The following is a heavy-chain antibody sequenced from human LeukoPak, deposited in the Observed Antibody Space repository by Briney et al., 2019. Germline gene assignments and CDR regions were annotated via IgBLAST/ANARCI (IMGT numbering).Heavy chain of an antibody. Sequence: ASVKVSCKASGYTFTGYYMHWVRQAPGQGLEWMGRINPNSGGTNYAQKFQGRVTMIRDTSISTAYMELSRLRSDDTAVYYCARQGIAVAAFGYWGQGTLVTVSS. D-gene: IGHD6-19*01. J-gene: IGHJ4*02. CDR1: GYTFTGYY. V-gene: IGHV1-2*06. CDR2: INPNSGGT. CDR3: ARQGIAVAAFGY.